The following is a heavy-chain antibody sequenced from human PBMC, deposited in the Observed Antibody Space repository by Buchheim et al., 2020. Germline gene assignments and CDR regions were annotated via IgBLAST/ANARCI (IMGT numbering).Heavy chain of an antibody. D-gene: IGHD6-19*01. CDR2: IYYSGIT. J-gene: IGHJ6*02. CDR3: ARAVSSGWSYYYYGMDV. Sequence: QLQLQESGPGLVKPSETLSLTCTVSGGSISSSSYYWGWIRQPPGKGLAWIGSIYYSGITYYNPSLKRRVTISVDTSKSQFSLKLSSVTAADTAVYYCARAVSSGWSYYYYGMDVWGQGTT. V-gene: IGHV4-39*07. CDR1: GGSISSSSYY.